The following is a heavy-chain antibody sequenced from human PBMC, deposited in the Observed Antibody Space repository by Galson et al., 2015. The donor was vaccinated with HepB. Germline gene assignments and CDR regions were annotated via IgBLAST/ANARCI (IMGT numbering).Heavy chain of an antibody. CDR1: GGSFSGYY. CDR3: ARGRQRSTSCYYY. J-gene: IGHJ4*02. CDR2: INHSGST. V-gene: IGHV4-34*01. D-gene: IGHD2-2*01. Sequence: SETLSLTCAVYGGSFSGYYWSWIRQPPGKGLEWIGEINHSGSTNYNPSLKSRVTISVDTSKNQFSLKLSSVTAADTAVYYCARGRQRSTSCYYYWGQGTLVTVSS.